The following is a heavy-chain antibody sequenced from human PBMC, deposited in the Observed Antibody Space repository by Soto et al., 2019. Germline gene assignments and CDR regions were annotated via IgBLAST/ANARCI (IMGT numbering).Heavy chain of an antibody. J-gene: IGHJ3*02. CDR3: ATRKGELWFGGRGMDAFDI. CDR2: FYPEDGET. Sequence: GASVKVSCKVSXXTLTELSMXWVRXXXXXXXXWMGCFYPEDGETIYAQKFQGRVTMTEDTSTDTAYMELSSLRSEDTAVYYCATRKGELWFGGRGMDAFDIWGQGTMVTVS. D-gene: IGHD3-10*01. CDR1: XXTLTELS. V-gene: IGHV1-24*01.